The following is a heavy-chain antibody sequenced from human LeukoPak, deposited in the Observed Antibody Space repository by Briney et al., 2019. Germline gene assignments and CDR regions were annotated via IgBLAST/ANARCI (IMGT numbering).Heavy chain of an antibody. J-gene: IGHJ4*02. Sequence: GASVKVSCKASGYAFTSYDINWVRQATGQGLEWMGWMNPNSGNTGYAQKFQGRVTMTRNTSISTAYMELSSLRSEDTAVYYCARGNRGYSGYDFTYWGQGTLVTVSS. CDR1: GYAFTSYD. CDR3: ARGNRGYSGYDFTY. D-gene: IGHD5-12*01. CDR2: MNPNSGNT. V-gene: IGHV1-8*01.